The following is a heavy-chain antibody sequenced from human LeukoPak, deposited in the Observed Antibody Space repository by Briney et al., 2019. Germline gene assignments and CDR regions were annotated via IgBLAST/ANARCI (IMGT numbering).Heavy chain of an antibody. CDR3: ASDGEYGGSSHYDD. V-gene: IGHV4-4*03. CDR2: IYHSGST. J-gene: IGHJ4*02. Sequence: PETPSLTCADSGGSISSSNWWSWVRQPPGKGREWIGEIYHSGSTNYNPSHKSRDTISVDKTKNKFSLNKRTVTDANTAVYNRASDGEYGGSSHYDDWGQGTLVTVSS. D-gene: IGHD2/OR15-2a*01. CDR1: GGSISSSNW.